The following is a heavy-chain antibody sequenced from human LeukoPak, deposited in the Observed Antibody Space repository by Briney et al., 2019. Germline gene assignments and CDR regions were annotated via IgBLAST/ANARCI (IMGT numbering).Heavy chain of an antibody. D-gene: IGHD2-2*01. Sequence: SETLSLTCTVSGGPIRSYYGSGIRSPPGKGLEWIGYIYTSGSTHYNPSLKSRVTISVDTSKNQFSLKLSSVTAADTAVYYCARSGQLPPDYYYMDVWGKGTTVTVSS. V-gene: IGHV4-4*09. J-gene: IGHJ6*03. CDR3: ARSGQLPPDYYYMDV. CDR1: GGPIRSYY. CDR2: IYTSGST.